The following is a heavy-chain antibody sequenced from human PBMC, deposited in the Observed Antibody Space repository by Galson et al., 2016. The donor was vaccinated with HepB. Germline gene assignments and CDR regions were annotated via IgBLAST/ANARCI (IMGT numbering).Heavy chain of an antibody. Sequence: SLRPSCAASGVIFSRYAMHWVRQAPGKGLEWMAIISYDGNYKYYADSVKGRFTISRDNSKNMVYLQMNSLRGEDTAVYSCAKDLRGSFYAMDVWGQGTTVTVSS. D-gene: IGHD2-15*01. J-gene: IGHJ6*02. CDR1: GVIFSRYA. V-gene: IGHV3-30*18. CDR3: AKDLRGSFYAMDV. CDR2: ISYDGNYK.